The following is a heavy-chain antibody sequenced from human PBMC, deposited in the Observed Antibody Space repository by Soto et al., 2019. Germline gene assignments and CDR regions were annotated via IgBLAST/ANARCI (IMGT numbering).Heavy chain of an antibody. V-gene: IGHV4-30-4*01. D-gene: IGHD4-17*01. CDR2: IYESGST. CDR3: AREIIPLTTDWYFDL. J-gene: IGHJ2*01. CDR1: GGSKSGHMSY. Sequence: QVQLQESGPGLVKPSETLSLTCTVSGGSKSGHMSYWSWIRQPPEKGLEWIGYIYESGSTYYNPSLKSRVTITVDTSKKQFSLRLNSVTAADTAVYYCAREIIPLTTDWYFDLWGRGTLVTVSS.